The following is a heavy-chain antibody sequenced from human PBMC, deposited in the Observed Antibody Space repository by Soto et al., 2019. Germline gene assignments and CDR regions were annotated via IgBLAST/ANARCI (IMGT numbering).Heavy chain of an antibody. J-gene: IGHJ6*03. CDR1: GGSFSGYY. CDR3: AIGYYDILTCDKPYYYYYMDV. D-gene: IGHD3-9*01. V-gene: IGHV4-34*01. CDR2: FNHSGST. Sequence: SETLSLTCAVYGGSFSGYYWSWIRQPPGKGLEWIGGFNHSGSTNYNPSLKSRVTISVDTSKNQFSLKLSSVTAADTAVYYCAIGYYDILTCDKPYYYYYMDVWGKGTMVTVSS.